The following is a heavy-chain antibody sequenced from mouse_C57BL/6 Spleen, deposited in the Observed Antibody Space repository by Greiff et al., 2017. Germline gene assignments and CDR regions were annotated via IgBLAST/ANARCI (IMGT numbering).Heavy chain of an antibody. J-gene: IGHJ1*03. CDR3: AVLGRYFDV. CDR1: GYTFTSYW. CDR2: IDPSDSDT. Sequence: VQLQQSGAELVRPGSSVKLSCKASGYTFTSYWMHWVKQRPIQGLEWIGNIDPSDSDTHYNQKFKDKATLTVDKSSSTAYMQLSSLTSEDSAVYYCAVLGRYFDVWGTGTTVTVSS. V-gene: IGHV1-52*01. D-gene: IGHD4-1*01.